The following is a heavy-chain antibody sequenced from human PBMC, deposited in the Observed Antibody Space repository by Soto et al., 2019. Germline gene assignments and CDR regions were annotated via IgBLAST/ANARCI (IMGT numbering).Heavy chain of an antibody. J-gene: IGHJ4*02. CDR2: IYYSGST. CDR1: GDSISSGGYS. D-gene: IGHD3-22*01. V-gene: IGHV4-61*08. Sequence: PSETLSLTCAVSGDSISSGGYSWSWIRQPPGKGLEWIGYIYYSGSTNYNPSLKSRVTISVDTSKNQFSLKLSSVTAADTAVYYCARDLDYYDSSGYSTGYFDYWGQGTLVTVSS. CDR3: ARDLDYYDSSGYSTGYFDY.